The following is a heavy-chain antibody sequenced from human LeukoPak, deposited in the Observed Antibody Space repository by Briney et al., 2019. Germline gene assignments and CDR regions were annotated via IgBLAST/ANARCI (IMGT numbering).Heavy chain of an antibody. D-gene: IGHD5/OR15-5a*01. CDR2: ISGSGGST. Sequence: TGGSLRLSCAASGFTFSSYRMNWVHQAPGKGLEWVSAISGSGGSTYYADSVKGRFTISRDNSKNTLYLQMNSLRADDTAVYYCAKGRDLGVYDAFDIWGQGTMVTVSS. J-gene: IGHJ3*02. CDR1: GFTFSSYR. CDR3: AKGRDLGVYDAFDI. V-gene: IGHV3-23*01.